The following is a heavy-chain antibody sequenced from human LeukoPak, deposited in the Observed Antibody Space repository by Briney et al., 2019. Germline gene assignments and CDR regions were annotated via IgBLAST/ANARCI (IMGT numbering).Heavy chain of an antibody. Sequence: GGSLRLSCAASGXSFSSYGMHWVRQAPGKGLEWVAVISHDGTNEYYADSVKGRFTISRDNSKNTLYLQLNSLRTEDTAVYYCARGSGTTDWYFDLWGRGTLVTVSS. CDR1: GXSFSSYG. CDR2: ISHDGTNE. J-gene: IGHJ2*01. D-gene: IGHD1-7*01. V-gene: IGHV3-30*03. CDR3: ARGSGTTDWYFDL.